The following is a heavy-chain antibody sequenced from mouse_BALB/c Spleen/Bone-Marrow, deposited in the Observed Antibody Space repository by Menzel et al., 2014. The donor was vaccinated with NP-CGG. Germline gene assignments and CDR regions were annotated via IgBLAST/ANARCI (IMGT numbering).Heavy chain of an antibody. J-gene: IGHJ3*01. CDR3: ARHAYYDQTEDSFVC. CDR2: ISGDGRYT. V-gene: IGHV5-9-2*01. Sequence: EVKLMESGGGLVTSGGSLKLSCAASGFSFSNYGMSWLRQTPEKRLEWVATISGDGRYTFYSDSVKGRFTISRDNAKNNLFLLLSGLRSEDTALYYCARHAYYDQTEDSFVCWGQGTLVTVSA. D-gene: IGHD2-4*01. CDR1: GFSFSNYG.